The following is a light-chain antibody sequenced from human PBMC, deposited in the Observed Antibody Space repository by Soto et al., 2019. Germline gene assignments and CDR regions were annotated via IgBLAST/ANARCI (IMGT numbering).Light chain of an antibody. CDR1: QSIGSW. CDR2: KAS. J-gene: IGKJ1*01. V-gene: IGKV1-5*03. Sequence: DIQMTQSPSTLSASVGDRVTITCRASQSIGSWLAWNQQKPGRAPKLLIYKASSLESGVPLRFSGSGSGTEFTLTISSLQPDDFATYFCQQYNSYPWTFGQGTKVEIK. CDR3: QQYNSYPWT.